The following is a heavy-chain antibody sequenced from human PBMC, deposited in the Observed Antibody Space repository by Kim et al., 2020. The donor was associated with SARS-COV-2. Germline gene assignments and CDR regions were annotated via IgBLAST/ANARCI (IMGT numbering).Heavy chain of an antibody. V-gene: IGHV4-39*01. J-gene: IGHJ4*02. CDR2: IYYSGST. CDR1: GGSISSSSYY. D-gene: IGHD3-16*02. Sequence: SETLSLTCTVSGGSISSSSYYWGWIRQPPGKGLEWIGSIYYSGSTYYNPSLKSRVTISVDTSKNQFSLKLSSVTAADTAVYYCARHPLMITFGGVSVMGPDYWGQGTLVTVSS. CDR3: ARHPLMITFGGVSVMGPDY.